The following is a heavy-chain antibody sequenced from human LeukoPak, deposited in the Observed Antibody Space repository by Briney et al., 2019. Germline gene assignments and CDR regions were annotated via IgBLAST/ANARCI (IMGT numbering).Heavy chain of an antibody. V-gene: IGHV1-46*01. D-gene: IGHD2-15*01. Sequence: GASVKVSCKASGGTFSSYAISWVRQAPGQGLEWMGIINPSGGSTSYAQKFQGRVTMTRDMSTSTVYMELSSLRSEDTAVYYCARDGEVVAATGPDYWGQGTLVTVSS. CDR2: INPSGGST. CDR3: ARDGEVVAATGPDY. CDR1: GGTFSSYA. J-gene: IGHJ4*02.